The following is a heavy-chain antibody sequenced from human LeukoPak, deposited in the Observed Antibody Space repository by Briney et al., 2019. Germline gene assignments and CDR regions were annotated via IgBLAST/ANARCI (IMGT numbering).Heavy chain of an antibody. CDR1: GGSISSSSYY. Sequence: SETLFLTCTVSGGSISSSSYYWGWIRQPPGKGLEWIGSIYYSGSTYYNPSLKSRVTISVDTSKNQFSLKLSSVTAADTAVYYCARGGDSSSWSVDYWGQGTLVTVSS. D-gene: IGHD6-13*01. CDR3: ARGGDSSSWSVDY. J-gene: IGHJ4*02. V-gene: IGHV4-39*07. CDR2: IYYSGST.